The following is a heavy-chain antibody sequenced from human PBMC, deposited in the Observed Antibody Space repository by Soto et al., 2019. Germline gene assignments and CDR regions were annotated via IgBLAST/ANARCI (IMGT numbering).Heavy chain of an antibody. CDR2: ISSSSSTI. J-gene: IGHJ4*02. Sequence: GSLRLSCAASGFTFSSYSMNWVRQAPGKGLEWVSYISSSSSTIYYADSVKGRFTISRDNAKNSLYLQMNSLRDEDTAVYYCATIVATIPLRQANFDYWGQGTLVTVSS. V-gene: IGHV3-48*02. CDR1: GFTFSSYS. D-gene: IGHD5-12*01. CDR3: ATIVATIPLRQANFDY.